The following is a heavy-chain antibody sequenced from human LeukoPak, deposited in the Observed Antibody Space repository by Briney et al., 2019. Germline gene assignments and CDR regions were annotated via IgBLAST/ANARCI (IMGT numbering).Heavy chain of an antibody. J-gene: IGHJ4*02. CDR2: INTIGGST. CDR3: ARDAFLSGSLSLIDY. V-gene: IGHV1-46*01. Sequence: GASVNVSCKASGYIFTNYYMHGVRQAPGQGVEWMGIINTIGGSTSSAQKFQGRVIMTRDTSTSTVYIELSSLRSEDTALYYCARDAFLSGSLSLIDYWGQGTLVTVSS. CDR1: GYIFTNYY. D-gene: IGHD5-12*01.